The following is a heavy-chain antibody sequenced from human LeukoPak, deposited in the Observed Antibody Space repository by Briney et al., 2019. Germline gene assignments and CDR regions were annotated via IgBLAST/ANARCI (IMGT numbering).Heavy chain of an antibody. CDR2: IFYTGNT. D-gene: IGHD3-22*01. CDR3: ARQSSGYYYGWFDP. CDR1: GFTFSSCA. Sequence: AGGSLRLSCAASGFTFSSCAMSWVRQPPGKGLEWIATIFYTGNTHYNPSLKSRVTMSVDTVKNQFSLNLNSVTAADTAVYYCARQSSGYYYGWFDPWGQGTLVTVSS. J-gene: IGHJ5*02. V-gene: IGHV4-39*01.